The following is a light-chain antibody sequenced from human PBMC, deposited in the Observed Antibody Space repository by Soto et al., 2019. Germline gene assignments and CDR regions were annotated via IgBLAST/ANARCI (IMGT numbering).Light chain of an antibody. CDR2: RNH. J-gene: IGLJ3*02. CDR1: RSNIGAGYD. CDR3: QSYDTSVSGARV. V-gene: IGLV1-40*01. Sequence: QSVLTQPTSVSGAPGQRVTISCTGSRSNIGAGYDVHWYQQIPGTAPKLLIYRNHDRPSGVPDRFSGSKSGTSASLAITGLQAEDEADYYCQSYDTSVSGARVFGGGTKLTVL.